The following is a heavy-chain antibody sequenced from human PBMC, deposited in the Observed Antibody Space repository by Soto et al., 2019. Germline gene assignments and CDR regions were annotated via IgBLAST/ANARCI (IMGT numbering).Heavy chain of an antibody. CDR3: ARGKSDWLSADYYFDY. CDR1: GGSISSGGYS. Sequence: SSETLSLTCAVSGGSISSGGYSWSWIRQPPGKGLEWIGYIYHSGSTYYNPSLKSRVTISVDRSKNQFSLKLSSVTAADTAVYYCARGKSDWLSADYYFDYWGQGTLVTVSS. CDR2: IYHSGST. V-gene: IGHV4-30-2*01. J-gene: IGHJ4*02. D-gene: IGHD3-9*01.